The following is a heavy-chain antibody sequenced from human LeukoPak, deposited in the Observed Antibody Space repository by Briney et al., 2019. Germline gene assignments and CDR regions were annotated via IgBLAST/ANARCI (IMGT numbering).Heavy chain of an antibody. D-gene: IGHD2-15*01. CDR2: INPSGGST. J-gene: IGHJ4*02. CDR3: ARVGGRCSGGSCYFSY. Sequence: GASVKVSCKASGYAFTSYYMHWVRQAPGQGLEWMGIINPSGGSTSYAQTFQGRVTMTRNTSTSTVYMELSSLRSEDTAVYYCARVGGRCSGGSCYFSYWGQGTLVTVSS. V-gene: IGHV1-46*03. CDR1: GYAFTSYY.